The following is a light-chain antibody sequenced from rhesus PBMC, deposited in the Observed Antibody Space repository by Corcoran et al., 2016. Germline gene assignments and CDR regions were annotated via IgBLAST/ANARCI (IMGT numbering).Light chain of an antibody. Sequence: DIQMTQSPSSLSASVGDTVTITCRASQGINNHLSWYQQVPGKAPPPLIDYASSLKAGVPSRFSGRGSGTDDTLTISSLQPEDIATYYCQQYKNFPPTFGGGTKVEIK. V-gene: IGKV1-66*01. J-gene: IGKJ4*01. CDR3: QQYKNFPPT. CDR1: QGINNH. CDR2: YAS.